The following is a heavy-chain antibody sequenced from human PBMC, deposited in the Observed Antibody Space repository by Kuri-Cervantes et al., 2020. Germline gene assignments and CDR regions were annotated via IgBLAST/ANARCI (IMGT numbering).Heavy chain of an antibody. V-gene: IGHV1-69*06. D-gene: IGHD3-22*01. J-gene: IGHJ4*02. CDR2: ILPAFGTS. CDR3: WVGYYDSSGYYYVFDY. CDR1: GGTFSSYA. Sequence: SVKVSCKASGGTFSSYAISWVRQAPGQGLEWMGGILPAFGTSNYAQNFQDRVTITADKSMSTAYMELSSLRSEDTAVYYCWVGYYDSSGYYYVFDYWGQGTLVTVSS.